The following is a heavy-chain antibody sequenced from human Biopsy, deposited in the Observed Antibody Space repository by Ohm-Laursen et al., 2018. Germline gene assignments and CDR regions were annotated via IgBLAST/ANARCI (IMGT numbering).Heavy chain of an antibody. CDR1: GFTFSNYG. CDR2: IWDDGSNK. J-gene: IGHJ4*02. D-gene: IGHD4-11*01. V-gene: IGHV3-33*06. Sequence: ALRLSCAASGFTFSNYGMHWVRQAPGKGLEWLAVIWDDGSNKYYGDSVQGRFTISRDNSKNTVYLQMNSLRAEDTAIYYCAKDSTINTVTTADYWGQGTLVTVSS. CDR3: AKDSTINTVTTADY.